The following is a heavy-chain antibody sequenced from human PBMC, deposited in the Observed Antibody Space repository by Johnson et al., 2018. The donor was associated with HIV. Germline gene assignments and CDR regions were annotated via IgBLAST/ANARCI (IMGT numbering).Heavy chain of an antibody. CDR3: ARDFKPTYYYVRGLVLVRSEAFDI. D-gene: IGHD3-10*02. Sequence: QVQLVESGGGVVQPGRSLRLSCAASGFTFSSYAMHWVRQAPGKGLEWVAVISYDGSNKYYADSVKGRFTISRDNSKNTLYLQMNSLRAEDTAVYYCARDFKPTYYYVRGLVLVRSEAFDIWGQGTMVTVSS. CDR2: ISYDGSNK. J-gene: IGHJ3*02. CDR1: GFTFSSYA. V-gene: IGHV3-30-3*01.